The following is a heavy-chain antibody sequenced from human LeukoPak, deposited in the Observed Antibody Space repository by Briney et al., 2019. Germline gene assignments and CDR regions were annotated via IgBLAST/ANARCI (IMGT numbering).Heavy chain of an antibody. CDR2: VYYSGNT. D-gene: IGHD3-10*01. Sequence: SETLSLTCTVSGGSICTYYWSWFRQPPGKGLEWIGYVYYSGNTEYNPSLKSRVTISVDTSKNQFSLKLSSVTAADTAVYYCARAKLLWFGEAASGFDPWGQGTLVTVST. CDR3: ARAKLLWFGEAASGFDP. J-gene: IGHJ5*02. V-gene: IGHV4-59*01. CDR1: GGSICTYY.